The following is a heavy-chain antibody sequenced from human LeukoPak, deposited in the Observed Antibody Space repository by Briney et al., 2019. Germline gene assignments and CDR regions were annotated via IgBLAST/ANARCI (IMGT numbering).Heavy chain of an antibody. D-gene: IGHD3-16*01. CDR3: GRDTGGAEDY. J-gene: IGHJ4*02. Sequence: QPGGSLRLSCAASGFTFTSYWMSWVRQAPGKGLEWVANIKQDGSEKYYVDSVKGRFTISRDNARNSLYLQMNSLRAEDTAVYYCGRDTGGAEDYWGQGILVTVSS. CDR1: GFTFTSYW. V-gene: IGHV3-7*01. CDR2: IKQDGSEK.